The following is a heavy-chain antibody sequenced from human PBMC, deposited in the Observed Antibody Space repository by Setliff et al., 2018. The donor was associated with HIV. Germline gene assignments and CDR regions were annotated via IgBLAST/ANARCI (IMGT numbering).Heavy chain of an antibody. Sequence: TFSGSWMHWVRQAPGEGLVWISRINSDGRSTIYADSVKGRFTISRDNAKNTLYLQLNSLRVEDTAVYFCASWRVPRDAFDIWGLGTMVTVSS. CDR3: ASWRVPRDAFDI. CDR1: TFSGSW. V-gene: IGHV3-74*01. CDR2: INSDGRST. D-gene: IGHD3-3*01. J-gene: IGHJ3*02.